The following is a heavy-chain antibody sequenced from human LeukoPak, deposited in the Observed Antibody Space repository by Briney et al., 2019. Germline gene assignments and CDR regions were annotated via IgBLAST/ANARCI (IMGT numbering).Heavy chain of an antibody. V-gene: IGHV3-66*01. Sequence: GGSLRLSCAASGFTVSSNYMSWVRQAPGKGLEWVSVIYSGGSTYYADSVKGRFTISRDNSKNTLYLQMNSLRAEDTAMYYCARDNFGAYYYDSSGYYNDAFDIWGQGTMVTVSS. CDR3: ARDNFGAYYYDSSGYYNDAFDI. CDR1: GFTVSSNY. J-gene: IGHJ3*02. CDR2: IYSGGST. D-gene: IGHD3-22*01.